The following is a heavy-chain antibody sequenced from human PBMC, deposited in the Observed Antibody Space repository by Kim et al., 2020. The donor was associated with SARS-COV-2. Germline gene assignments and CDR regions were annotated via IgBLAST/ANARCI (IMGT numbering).Heavy chain of an antibody. V-gene: IGHV3-23*01. CDR1: GFIFSPNA. D-gene: IGHD3-9*01. CDR2: IGGDETT. Sequence: GGSLRLSCVASGFIFSPNAMNWVRQAPGKGLEWVSGIGGDETTHSADSVEGRFTISRDNSKNTLYMQMNNMRGEDTAISYCANGLFDYSAMDVWGHGTTV. CDR3: ANGLFDYSAMDV. J-gene: IGHJ6*02.